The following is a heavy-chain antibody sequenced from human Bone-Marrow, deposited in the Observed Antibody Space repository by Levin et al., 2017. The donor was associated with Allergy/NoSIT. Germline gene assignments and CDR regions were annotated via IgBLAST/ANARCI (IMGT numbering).Heavy chain of an antibody. Sequence: SVKVSCKGSEDSFNRHSVSWVRQAPGQGLEWMGRIIPFLEIVNYAQTFQGRITIMADKSTTTAYLEVSSLTSEDTAVYYCVSQSDVLTGQSFWGQGSRVTVSS. V-gene: IGHV1-69*02. CDR3: VSQSDVLTGQSF. CDR1: EDSFNRHS. D-gene: IGHD3-9*01. CDR2: IIPFLEIV. J-gene: IGHJ4*02.